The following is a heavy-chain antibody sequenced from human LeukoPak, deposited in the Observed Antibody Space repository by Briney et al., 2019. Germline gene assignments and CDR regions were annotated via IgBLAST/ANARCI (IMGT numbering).Heavy chain of an antibody. V-gene: IGHV3-7*01. D-gene: IGHD2-15*01. CDR3: ARPLGYCSGGSCFPFDI. CDR2: IRQDGNEK. CDR1: GFTFNTYW. Sequence: GGSLGLSCAASGFTFNTYWMSWVRQAPGKGLEWVANIRQDGNEKYYVDSVKGRFTISRDNAKNSLYLQMNSLRAEDTAVYFCARPLGYCSGGSCFPFDIWGQGTVVTDSS. J-gene: IGHJ3*02.